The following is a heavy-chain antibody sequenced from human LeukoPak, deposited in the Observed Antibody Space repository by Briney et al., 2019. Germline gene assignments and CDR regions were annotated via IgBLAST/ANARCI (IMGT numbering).Heavy chain of an antibody. Sequence: PSETLSLTCTVSGGSISSSSYYWGWIRQPPGKGLEWIGRIYYSGSTYYNPSLKSRVTISVDTSKNQFSLKLSSVTAADTAVYYCARHLVVVAATGRYYFDYWGQGTLVTVSS. V-gene: IGHV4-39*01. D-gene: IGHD2-15*01. CDR3: ARHLVVVAATGRYYFDY. CDR2: IYYSGST. CDR1: GGSISSSSYY. J-gene: IGHJ4*02.